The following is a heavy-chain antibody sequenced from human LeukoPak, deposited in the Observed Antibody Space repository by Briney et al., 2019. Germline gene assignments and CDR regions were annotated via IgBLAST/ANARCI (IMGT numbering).Heavy chain of an antibody. CDR1: GGTFSSYA. D-gene: IGHD6-19*01. CDR2: IIPIFGTA. Sequence: SVKVSCKASGGTFSSYAISWVRQAPGQGLEWMGRIIPIFGTANYAQKFQGGVTITTDESTSTAYMELSSLKSEDTAVYYCAREAVAGRGPFDYWGQGTLVTVSS. J-gene: IGHJ4*02. V-gene: IGHV1-69*05. CDR3: AREAVAGRGPFDY.